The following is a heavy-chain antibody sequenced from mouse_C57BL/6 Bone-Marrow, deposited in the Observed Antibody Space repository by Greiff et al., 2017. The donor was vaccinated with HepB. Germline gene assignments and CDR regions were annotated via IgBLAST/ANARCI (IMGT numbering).Heavy chain of an antibody. CDR1: GFTFSSYT. D-gene: IGHD5-5*01. V-gene: IGHV5-9*01. CDR2: ISGGGGNT. J-gene: IGHJ2*01. CDR3: ARHGGVLPYYFDY. Sequence: EVMLVESGGGLVKPGGSLKLSCAASGFTFSSYTMSWVRQTPEKRLEWVATISGGGGNTYYPDSVKGRFTISRDNAKNTLYLQMSSLRSEDTALYYCARHGGVLPYYFDYWGQGTTLTVSS.